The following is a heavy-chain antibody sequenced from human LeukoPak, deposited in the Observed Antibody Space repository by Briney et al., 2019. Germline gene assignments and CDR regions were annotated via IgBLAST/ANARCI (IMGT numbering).Heavy chain of an antibody. CDR1: GYTFTTYY. J-gene: IGHJ4*02. D-gene: IGHD6-13*01. V-gene: IGHV1-46*01. CDR3: ARRGSSTWYYFDY. CDR2: INPNGGST. Sequence: ASAKVSCKASGYTFTTYYMHWVRQAPGQGLAWMGLINPNGGSTDYAQQFQGRVTMTRDMSTSTVYMELSGLRSEDTAVYYCARRGSSTWYYFDYWGQGTLVTVSS.